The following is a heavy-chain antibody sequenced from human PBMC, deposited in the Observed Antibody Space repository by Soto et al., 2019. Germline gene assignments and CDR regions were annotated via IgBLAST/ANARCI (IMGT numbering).Heavy chain of an antibody. CDR3: ERDISTRRELDY. D-gene: IGHD3-10*01. Sequence: EVQLVESGGGLIQPGGSLRLSCAVSGISISDNYVSWVRQAPEKGLEWVSVIYSGGSADYTHCVRGRFTISRDISKNTIHLQMNSLRVEDTAVYYCERDISTRRELDYWGQGTLVTVSS. CDR2: IYSGGSA. J-gene: IGHJ4*02. V-gene: IGHV3-53*01. CDR1: GISISDNY.